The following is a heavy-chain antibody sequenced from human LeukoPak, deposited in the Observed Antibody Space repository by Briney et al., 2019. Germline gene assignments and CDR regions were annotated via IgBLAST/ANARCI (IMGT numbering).Heavy chain of an antibody. V-gene: IGHV1-2*02. CDR3: ARVSASQLGAFDI. CDR2: INPNSGGT. Sequence: GASVKVSCKASGYTFTGYYMHWVRQAPGQGLEWMGWINPNSGGTNYAQKFQGRVTATRDTSISTAYMELSRLRSDDTAVYYCARVSASQLGAFDIWGQGTMVTVSS. CDR1: GYTFTGYY. D-gene: IGHD6-6*01. J-gene: IGHJ3*02.